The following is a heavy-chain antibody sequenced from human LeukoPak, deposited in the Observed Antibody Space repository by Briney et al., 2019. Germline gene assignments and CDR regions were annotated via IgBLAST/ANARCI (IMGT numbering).Heavy chain of an antibody. V-gene: IGHV3-53*01. Sequence: PGGSLRLSCAASGFTVSSNYMSWVRQAPGKGLEWVSVIYSGGSTYYADSVKGRFTISRDNSKNTLYLQMNSLRAEDTAVYFCAKKSLRSGPFDYWGQGTLVTVSS. D-gene: IGHD3-3*01. J-gene: IGHJ4*02. CDR3: AKKSLRSGPFDY. CDR2: IYSGGST. CDR1: GFTVSSNY.